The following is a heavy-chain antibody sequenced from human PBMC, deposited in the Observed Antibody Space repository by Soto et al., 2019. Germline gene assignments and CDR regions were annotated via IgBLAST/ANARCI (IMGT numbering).Heavy chain of an antibody. CDR1: GGTFSSYT. D-gene: IGHD2-21*01. V-gene: IGHV1-69*08. J-gene: IGHJ4*02. Sequence: QVQLVQSGAEVKKPGSSVKVSCKASGGTFSSYTISWVRQAPGQGLEWMGRIIPVLGIANYAQKFQARVTITADKSTGTAYMERSSLRSEDTAGYYCARDVVDREDYWGQGSLVTVS. CDR2: IIPVLGIA. CDR3: ARDVVDREDY.